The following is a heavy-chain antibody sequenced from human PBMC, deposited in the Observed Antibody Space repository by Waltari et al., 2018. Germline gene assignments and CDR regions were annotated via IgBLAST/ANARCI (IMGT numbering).Heavy chain of an antibody. CDR3: ARGPSGGYSNMFDY. CDR2: INPNSGGT. J-gene: IGHJ4*02. Sequence: QVQLVQSGAEVKKPGASVKVFCKASGYTFTGYYMHWVRLAPGQGLEWMGWINPNSGGTNDAQKFQGWVTMTRDTSISTAYMELIRLRSDDTAVYYCARGPSGGYSNMFDYWGQGTLVTVSS. D-gene: IGHD4-4*01. V-gene: IGHV1-2*04. CDR1: GYTFTGYY.